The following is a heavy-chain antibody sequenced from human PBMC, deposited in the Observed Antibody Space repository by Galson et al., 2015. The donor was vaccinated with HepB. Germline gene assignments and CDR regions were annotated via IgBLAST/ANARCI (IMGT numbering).Heavy chain of an antibody. Sequence: SLRLSCAASGFTLSSYGMHWVRQAPGKGLEWVAVIWYDGSNKYYADSVKGRFTISRDNSKNTLYLQMNSLRAEDTAVYYCARDWFRYGSGSLSGYWGQGTLVTVSS. CDR3: ARDWFRYGSGSLSGY. V-gene: IGHV3-33*01. J-gene: IGHJ4*02. CDR1: GFTLSSYG. CDR2: IWYDGSNK. D-gene: IGHD3-10*01.